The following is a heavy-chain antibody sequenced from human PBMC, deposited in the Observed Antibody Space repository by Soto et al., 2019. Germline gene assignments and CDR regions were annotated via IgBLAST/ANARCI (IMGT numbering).Heavy chain of an antibody. Sequence: GGSLRLSCAASGFTFSSYAMSWVRQAPGKGLEWVSAISGSGGSTYYADSVKGRFTISRDNSKNTLYLQMNSLRAEDTAVYYCAKATSILRVYAIHTDYWGQGTLVTVSS. CDR2: ISGSGGST. V-gene: IGHV3-23*01. D-gene: IGHD2-8*01. J-gene: IGHJ4*02. CDR1: GFTFSSYA. CDR3: AKATSILRVYAIHTDY.